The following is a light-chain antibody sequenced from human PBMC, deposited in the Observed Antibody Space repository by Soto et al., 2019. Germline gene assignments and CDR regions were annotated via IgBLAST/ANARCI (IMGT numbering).Light chain of an antibody. CDR1: QSISSS. CDR3: QQYSTYST. V-gene: IGKV1-5*01. Sequence: DIQMTQSPSTLSASVGDRVTITCRASQSISSSLAWYQQKPGKAPKLLIYDASNLESGVPSIFSGSGSGTEFTLTISSQPPDNFATYYCQQYSTYSTFGQGTRVEIK. J-gene: IGKJ1*01. CDR2: DAS.